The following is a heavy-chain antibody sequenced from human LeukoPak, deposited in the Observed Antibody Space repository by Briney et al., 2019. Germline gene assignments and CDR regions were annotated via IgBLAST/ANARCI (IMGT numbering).Heavy chain of an antibody. D-gene: IGHD5-24*01. V-gene: IGHV1-69*13. J-gene: IGHJ6*03. CDR2: IIPIFGTA. Sequence: ASVKVSCKASGGTFSSYAISWVRQAPGQGLEWMGGIIPIFGTANYAQKFQGRVTITADESTSTAYMELSSLRSEDTAVYYCARVLTLRRDGYKNNYYYYYMDVWGKGTTVTISS. CDR1: GGTFSSYA. CDR3: ARVLTLRRDGYKNNYYYYYMDV.